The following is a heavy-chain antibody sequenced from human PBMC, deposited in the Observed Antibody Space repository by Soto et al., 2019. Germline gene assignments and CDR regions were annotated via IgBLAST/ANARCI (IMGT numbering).Heavy chain of an antibody. CDR1: GFTFSSYA. Sequence: GGSLRLSCAASGFTFSSYAMHWVRQAPGKGLEWVAVISYDGSNKYYADSVKGRFTISRDNSKNTLYLQMNSLRAEDTVVYYCARDFGGPNEYYFDYWGQGTLVTVSS. CDR2: ISYDGSNK. D-gene: IGHD2-15*01. CDR3: ARDFGGPNEYYFDY. V-gene: IGHV3-30-3*01. J-gene: IGHJ4*02.